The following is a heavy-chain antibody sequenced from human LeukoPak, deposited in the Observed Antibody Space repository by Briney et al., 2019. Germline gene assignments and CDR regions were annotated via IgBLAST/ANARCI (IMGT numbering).Heavy chain of an antibody. D-gene: IGHD1-26*01. CDR1: GGSISSSSYY. CDR2: IYYSGST. J-gene: IGHJ4*02. CDR3: ARHEGQWELMSPFDY. V-gene: IGHV4-39*01. Sequence: PSETLSLTCTVSGGSISSSSYYWGWIRQPPGKGLEWIGSIYYSGSTYYNPSLKSRVTISVDTSKNQFSLKLSSMTAADTAVYYCARHEGQWELMSPFDYWGQGTLVTVSS.